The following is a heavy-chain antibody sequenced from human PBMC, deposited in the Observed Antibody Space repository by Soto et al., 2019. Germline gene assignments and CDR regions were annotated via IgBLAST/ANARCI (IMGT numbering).Heavy chain of an antibody. J-gene: IGHJ6*02. Sequence: GGSLRLSCAASGFTFSSYEMNWVRQSPGKGLEWVSYISSSGSTIYYADSVKGRFTISRDNAKNSLYLQMNSLRAEDTAVYYCARGGGITMIVVVRGMDVWGQGTTVTVSS. CDR1: GFTFSSYE. D-gene: IGHD3-22*01. V-gene: IGHV3-48*03. CDR2: ISSSGSTI. CDR3: ARGGGITMIVVVRGMDV.